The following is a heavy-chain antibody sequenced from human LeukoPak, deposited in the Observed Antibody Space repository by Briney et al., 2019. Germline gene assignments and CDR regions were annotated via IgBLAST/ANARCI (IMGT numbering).Heavy chain of an antibody. D-gene: IGHD3-22*01. CDR1: GFTFDDYA. CDR2: ICWNSGSI. CDR3: AKVDSSGYYYGGGYFDY. Sequence: GGSLRLSCAASGFTFDDYAMHWVRHAPGKGLEWVSGICWNSGSIDYADSVKGRFTISRDNAKNSLYLQMNSLRAEDTALYYCAKVDSSGYYYGGGYFDYWGQGSLVSVCS. J-gene: IGHJ4*02. V-gene: IGHV3-9*01.